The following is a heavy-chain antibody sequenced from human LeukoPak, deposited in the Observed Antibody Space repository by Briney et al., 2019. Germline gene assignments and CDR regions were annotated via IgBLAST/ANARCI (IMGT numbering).Heavy chain of an antibody. CDR3: ARDRSGGSGSYSSLDY. J-gene: IGHJ4*02. D-gene: IGHD1-26*01. CDR2: IYYSGST. CDR1: GGSISSYY. Sequence: PSETLSLTCTVSGGSISSYYWSWIRQPPGKGLEWIGSIYYSGSTYYNPSLKSRVTISVDTSKNQFSLKLSSVTAADTAVYYCARDRSGGSGSYSSLDYWGQGTLVTVSS. V-gene: IGHV4-59*05.